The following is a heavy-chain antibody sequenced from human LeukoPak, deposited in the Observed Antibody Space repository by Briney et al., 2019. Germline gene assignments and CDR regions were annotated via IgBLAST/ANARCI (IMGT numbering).Heavy chain of an antibody. J-gene: IGHJ4*02. CDR1: GGSISSYY. V-gene: IGHV4-59*08. CDR2: IYYSGST. Sequence: SETLSLTCTVSGGSISSYYWSWIRQPPGKGLEWIGYIYYSGSTNYSPSLKSRVTISVDTSKNQFSLKLSSETAADTAVYYCARHVDPAAPPDYWGQGTLVTVSS. CDR3: ARHVDPAAPPDY. D-gene: IGHD2-2*01.